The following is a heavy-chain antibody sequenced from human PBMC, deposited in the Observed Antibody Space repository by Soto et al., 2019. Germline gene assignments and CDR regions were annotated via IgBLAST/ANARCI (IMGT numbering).Heavy chain of an antibody. CDR1: GFSFSTYG. CDR2: VSGGSGVT. V-gene: IGHV3-23*01. Sequence: EVQLLESGGGLVQPGGSLRLSCAASGFSFSTYGVTWVRQAPGKGLEWVSGVSGGSGVTHYADSVKGRFTITGDTSKNTVYLHMHSLRVEDRAVYYCATWNGYGEYWGQGTLVTVSS. CDR3: ATWNGYGEY. D-gene: IGHD1-1*01. J-gene: IGHJ4*02.